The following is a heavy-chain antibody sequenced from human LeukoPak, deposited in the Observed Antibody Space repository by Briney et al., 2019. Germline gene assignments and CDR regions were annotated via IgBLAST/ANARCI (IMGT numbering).Heavy chain of an antibody. D-gene: IGHD4-17*01. CDR1: GDSISGTNW. J-gene: IGHJ5*02. V-gene: IGHV4-4*02. Sequence: PSETLSLTCAVSGDSISGTNWWSWVRQSPGKGLEWIGEMYHTGSSNYNPSLKSRVTISVDKSKNQFSLRLSSVTAADTAVYYCSRLYGDYGWFDPWGQGTLVTVSS. CDR2: MYHTGSS. CDR3: SRLYGDYGWFDP.